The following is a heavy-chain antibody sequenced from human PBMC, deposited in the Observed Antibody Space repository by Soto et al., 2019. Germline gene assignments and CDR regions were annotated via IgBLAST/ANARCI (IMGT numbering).Heavy chain of an antibody. D-gene: IGHD6-13*01. Sequence: LSLTCTVSGDSITSYYWSWIRQPPGKGLEWIGYIYYSGSTNYNPSLKSRVTISVDTSKNQFSLNLSSVTAADTAVYYCARDGPYSSSSYYFDYWGQGTLVTVSS. J-gene: IGHJ4*02. V-gene: IGHV4-59*01. CDR3: ARDGPYSSSSYYFDY. CDR1: GDSITSYY. CDR2: IYYSGST.